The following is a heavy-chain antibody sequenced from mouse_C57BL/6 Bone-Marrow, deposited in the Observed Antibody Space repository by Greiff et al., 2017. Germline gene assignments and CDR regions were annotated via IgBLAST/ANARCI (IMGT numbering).Heavy chain of an antibody. CDR2: ISYDGSN. Sequence: EVKLMESGPGLVKPSQSLSLTCSVTGYSITSGYYWNWIRQFPGNKLEWMGYISYDGSNNYNPSLKNRISITRDTSKNQFFLKLNSVTTEDTATYYCARDRTDYYAMDYWGQGTSVTVSS. V-gene: IGHV3-6*01. J-gene: IGHJ4*01. CDR3: ARDRTDYYAMDY. D-gene: IGHD4-1*01. CDR1: GYSITSGYY.